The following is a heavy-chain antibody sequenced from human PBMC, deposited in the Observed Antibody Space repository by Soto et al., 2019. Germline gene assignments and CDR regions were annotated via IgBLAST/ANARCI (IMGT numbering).Heavy chain of an antibody. CDR3: ARGLKFTTPLVRGVNPYYYYYMDV. CDR2: MNPNSGDT. J-gene: IGHJ6*03. CDR1: GYTFSSYV. Sequence: QVQLVQSGAEVKKPGASVKVSCKASGYTFSSYVINWVRQATGQGLEWMGWMNPNSGDTNYPQKFQGRVTMTRNTSIATAYMELSSLRSEDTAVYYCARGLKFTTPLVRGVNPYYYYYMDVWGEGTTVTVSS. V-gene: IGHV1-8*01. D-gene: IGHD3-10*01.